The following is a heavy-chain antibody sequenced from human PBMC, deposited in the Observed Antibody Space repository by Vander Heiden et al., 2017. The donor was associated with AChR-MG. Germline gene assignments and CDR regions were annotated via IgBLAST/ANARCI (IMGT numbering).Heavy chain of an antibody. J-gene: IGHJ4*02. CDR3: ARYQPGSGRRQLDY. V-gene: IGHV3-53*01. CDR1: GFTVSSNY. D-gene: IGHD3-10*01. CDR2: MYSNGDT. Sequence: EVQLVESGGGLIQPGGSLRLSCAASGFTVSSNYMSWVRQAPGEGLEWVSIMYSNGDTYYADSVKGRFTISRDNSKNTVYLQINSLRAEDTAVYYCARYQPGSGRRQLDYWGQGTLITVSS.